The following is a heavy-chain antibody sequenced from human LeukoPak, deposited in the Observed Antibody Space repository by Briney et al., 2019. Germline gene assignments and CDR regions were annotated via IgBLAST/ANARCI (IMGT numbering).Heavy chain of an antibody. CDR2: IYYSGST. CDR1: GGSISSSSYY. Sequence: KASETLSLTCTVSGGSISSSSYYWSWIRQPPGKGLEWMGNIYYSGSTHYNPSLKSRVTISVDTSKNQFSLKLSSVTAADTAVYYCARDSGPRSVWAAAGTGWFDPWGQGTLVTVSS. D-gene: IGHD6-13*01. J-gene: IGHJ5*02. CDR3: ARDSGPRSVWAAAGTGWFDP. V-gene: IGHV4-61*01.